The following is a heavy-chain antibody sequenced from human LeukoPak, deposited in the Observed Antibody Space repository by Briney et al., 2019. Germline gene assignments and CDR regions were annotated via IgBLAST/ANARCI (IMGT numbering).Heavy chain of an antibody. CDR1: GVSISSAY. CDR3: ARGSTRPDD. V-gene: IGHV4-59*01. Sequence: SETRSLTCTVSGVSISSAYWSWVRQPPGKGLEWIGSFYYGDTAKYNPSLKSRVTMSVDTSNNQFSLKLTSVTAADTAVYFCARGSTRPDDWGQGTLVTVSS. CDR2: FYYGDTA. D-gene: IGHD2-2*01. J-gene: IGHJ4*02.